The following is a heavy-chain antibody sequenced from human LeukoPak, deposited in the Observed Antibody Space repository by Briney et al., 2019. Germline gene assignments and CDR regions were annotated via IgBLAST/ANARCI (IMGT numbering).Heavy chain of an antibody. CDR2: INPNSGGT. CDR1: VYTFTGYY. V-gene: IGHV1-2*02. CDR3: ARSSGSYMDV. J-gene: IGHJ6*03. Sequence: ASVNVSRKPSVYTFTGYYMHLVRQAPGQRLEWTGLINPNSGGTNYAQKFQGRVTMTRDTSISTAYMELSRLRSDDTAVYYCARSSGSYMDVWGKGTTVTVSS.